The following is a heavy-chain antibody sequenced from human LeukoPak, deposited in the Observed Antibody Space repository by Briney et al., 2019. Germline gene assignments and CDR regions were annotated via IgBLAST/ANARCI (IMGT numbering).Heavy chain of an antibody. CDR1: GGSISSGGYY. CDR3: ARHSSSWYNWFDP. V-gene: IGHV4-31*03. D-gene: IGHD6-13*01. CDR2: IYYSGST. Sequence: PSETLSLTCTVSGGSISSGGYYWSWIRQHPGKGPEWIGYIYYSGSTYYNPSLKSRVTISVDTSRNQFSLKLSSVTAADTAVYYCARHSSSWYNWFDPWGQGTLVTVSS. J-gene: IGHJ5*02.